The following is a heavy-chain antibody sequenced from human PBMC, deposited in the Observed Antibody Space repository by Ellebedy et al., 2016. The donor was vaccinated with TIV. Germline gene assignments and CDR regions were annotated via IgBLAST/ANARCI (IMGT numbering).Heavy chain of an antibody. V-gene: IGHV3-9*01. CDR2: INWNSGSV. Sequence: SLKISCAASGFTFDDYAMHWVRQAPGKGLEWISGINWNSGSVAYADSVKGRFTISRDNANNSLHLQMNSLRAEDTAFYYCAKAEWGIAVAAPPDYWGQGTLVTVSS. CDR3: AKAEWGIAVAAPPDY. J-gene: IGHJ4*02. D-gene: IGHD6-19*01. CDR1: GFTFDDYA.